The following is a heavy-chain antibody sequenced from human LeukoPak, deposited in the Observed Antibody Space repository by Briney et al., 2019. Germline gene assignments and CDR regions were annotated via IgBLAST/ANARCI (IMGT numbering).Heavy chain of an antibody. CDR1: GGTFSSYA. D-gene: IGHD2-21*01. CDR3: ASTPCGGDCYTFDY. Sequence: ASVKVSCKASGGTFSSYAISWVRQAPGQGLEWMGGIIPIFGTANHAQKFQGRVTITTDESTSTAYMELSSLRSEDTAVYYCASTPCGGDCYTFDYWGQGTLVTVSS. CDR2: IIPIFGTA. V-gene: IGHV1-69*05. J-gene: IGHJ4*02.